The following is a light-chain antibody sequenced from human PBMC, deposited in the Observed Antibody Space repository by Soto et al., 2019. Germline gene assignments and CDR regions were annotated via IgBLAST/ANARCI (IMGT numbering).Light chain of an antibody. Sequence: DIQMTQSPSTLSASVGDRVTITCRASQSISYWLAWYQQRPGKAPKLLIHKASSLESGVPSRFSGSGSGTEFTLTISSLQPDDFAIYYCQQYNNWPRTFGQGTKVEIK. CDR1: QSISYW. J-gene: IGKJ1*01. V-gene: IGKV1-5*03. CDR3: QQYNNWPRT. CDR2: KAS.